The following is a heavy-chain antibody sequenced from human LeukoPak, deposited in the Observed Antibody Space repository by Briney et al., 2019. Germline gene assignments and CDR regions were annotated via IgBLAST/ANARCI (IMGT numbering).Heavy chain of an antibody. D-gene: IGHD5-24*01. V-gene: IGHV3-49*03. CDR1: GFTFGDYA. CDR2: IRSKAYGGTT. J-gene: IGHJ4*02. CDR3: TRALGRWLQFLGGY. Sequence: PGGSLRLSCTAAGFTFGDYAMSWFRQAPGRGLEWVGFIRSKAYGGTTEYAASVKGRFTISRDDSKSSAYLQIHSLKTEDTAVYYCTRALGRWLQFLGGYWGQGTLVTVSS.